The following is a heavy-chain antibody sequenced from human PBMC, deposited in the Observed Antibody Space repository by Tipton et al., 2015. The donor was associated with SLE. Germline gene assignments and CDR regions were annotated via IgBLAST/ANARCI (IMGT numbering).Heavy chain of an antibody. V-gene: IGHV4-61*01. D-gene: IGHD2-2*01. Sequence: LRLSCSVSGGSISSSSYYWSWIRQPPGKGLEWIGYIYYSGSTNYNPSLKSRVTISVDTSKNQFSLKLSSVTAADTAVYYCARYIVVVPAASYYYMDVWGKGTTVTVSS. CDR1: GGSISSSSYY. J-gene: IGHJ6*03. CDR2: IYYSGST. CDR3: ARYIVVVPAASYYYMDV.